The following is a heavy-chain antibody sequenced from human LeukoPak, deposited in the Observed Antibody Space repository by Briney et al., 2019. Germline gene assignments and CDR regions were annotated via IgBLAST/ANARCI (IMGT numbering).Heavy chain of an antibody. D-gene: IGHD3-10*01. V-gene: IGHV3-74*01. CDR2: ITNDGSST. CDR3: AKDMVAYGSGSADY. Sequence: GGSLRLSCAASGLTFSSHWMHWVRQAPGKGLVWVSRITNDGSSTAYADSVKGRFTISRDNSKNTLYLQMNSLRAEDTAVYYCAKDMVAYGSGSADYWGQGTLVTVSS. CDR1: GLTFSSHW. J-gene: IGHJ4*02.